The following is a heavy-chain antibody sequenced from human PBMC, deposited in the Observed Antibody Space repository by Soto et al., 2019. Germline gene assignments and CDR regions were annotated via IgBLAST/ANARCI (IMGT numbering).Heavy chain of an antibody. D-gene: IGHD3-10*01. J-gene: IGHJ6*02. CDR2: ISAYNGNT. V-gene: IGHV1-18*01. CDR1: GYTFTSYG. CDR3: ARVYIGFGALVVDGMDV. Sequence: QVQLVQSGAEVKKPGASVKVSCKASGYTFTSYGISWVRQAPGQGLEWMGWISAYNGNTNYAQKLQGRVTMTTDTATSTAYMELRSLRSDDTAVYYCARVYIGFGALVVDGMDVWGQGTTVTVSS.